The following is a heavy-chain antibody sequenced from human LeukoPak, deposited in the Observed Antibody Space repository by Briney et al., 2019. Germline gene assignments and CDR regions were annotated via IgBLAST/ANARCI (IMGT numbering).Heavy chain of an antibody. CDR1: GGTFSRYA. CDR2: ITPMFGTA. Sequence: SVKVSCKASGGTFSRYAISWVRQAPGQGLEWMGGITPMFGTANYAQKFQGRVTITAHESSSTAYMELSSLRSEDTAVYYCARALYDSSGYYYVGIDYWGQGTLVTVSS. CDR3: ARALYDSSGYYYVGIDY. D-gene: IGHD3-22*01. J-gene: IGHJ4*02. V-gene: IGHV1-69*13.